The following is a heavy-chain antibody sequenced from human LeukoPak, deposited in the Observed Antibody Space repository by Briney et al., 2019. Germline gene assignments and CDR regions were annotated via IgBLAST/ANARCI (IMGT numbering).Heavy chain of an antibody. J-gene: IGHJ4*02. V-gene: IGHV4-59*01. CDR1: GGSINTYY. D-gene: IGHD4-17*01. CDR2: IYYSGST. Sequence: SETLSLTCTVSGGSINTYYWTWTRQPPGKGLEWIGYIYYSGSTNYNPSLKSRVTISVDTSKNQFSLKLSSVTAADTAVYYCARALGGDYKLDYWGQGTLVTVSS. CDR3: ARALGGDYKLDY.